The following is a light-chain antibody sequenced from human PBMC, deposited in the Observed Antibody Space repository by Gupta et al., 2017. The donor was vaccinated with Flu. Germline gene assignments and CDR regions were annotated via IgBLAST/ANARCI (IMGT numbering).Light chain of an antibody. CDR1: NIGSNN. CDR3: QVWDRSSDLVV. CDR2: DDS. Sequence: SYVLTQPPSVSVAPGQTGRITCGGNNIGSNNVHWYQQKPGQAPVLVVYDDSDRPSGIPERFSGSNSETTATLTISRVEAGDEADYYCQVWDRSSDLVVFGGGTKLTVL. J-gene: IGLJ2*01. V-gene: IGLV3-21*02.